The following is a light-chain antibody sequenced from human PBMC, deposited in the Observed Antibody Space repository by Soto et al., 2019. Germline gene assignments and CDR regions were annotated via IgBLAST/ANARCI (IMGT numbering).Light chain of an antibody. CDR3: GTWDSSLSAVV. V-gene: IGLV1-51*01. J-gene: IGLJ2*01. CDR2: DNN. Sequence: QSVLTQPPSVSAAPGQKVTISCSGSSSNIGNNYVSWYQQLPGTAPKLLIYDNNKRPSGIPDRFSGPKSGTSATLGITGLPTGEEAGYYCGTWDSSLSAVVFGGGTKLTVL. CDR1: SSNIGNNY.